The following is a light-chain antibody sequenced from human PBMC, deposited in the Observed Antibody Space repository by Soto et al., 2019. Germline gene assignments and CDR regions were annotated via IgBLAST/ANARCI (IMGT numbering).Light chain of an antibody. CDR2: GAS. CDR3: QQYGSSPQIT. V-gene: IGKV3-20*01. J-gene: IGKJ3*01. CDR1: QSVSSSY. Sequence: EIVLTQSPGTLSLSPGERATLSCRASQSVSSSYLAWYQQKPGQAPRLLIYGASSRATGIPDRFSDSGSGTDFTLTISRLEPEDFAVYYCQQYGSSPQITFGPGTKVDIK.